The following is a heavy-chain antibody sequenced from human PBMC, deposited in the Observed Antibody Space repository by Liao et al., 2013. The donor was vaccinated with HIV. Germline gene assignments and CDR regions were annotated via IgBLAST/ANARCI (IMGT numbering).Heavy chain of an antibody. J-gene: IGHJ4*02. CDR3: ASGDFDPAPFDY. Sequence: QVQLQESGPGLVKPSQTLSLTCTVSGGSISVGSYYWSWIRQPAGKGLEWIGRIYTSGSTNYNPSLKSRVTISVDTSKNQFSLKLSSVTAADTAVYYCASGDFDPAPFDYWGQGTLVTVSS. V-gene: IGHV4-61*02. CDR1: GGSISVGSYY. CDR2: IYTSGST. D-gene: IGHD4-17*01.